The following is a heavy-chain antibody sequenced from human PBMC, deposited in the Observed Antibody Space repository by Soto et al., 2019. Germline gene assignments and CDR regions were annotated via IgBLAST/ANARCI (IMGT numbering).Heavy chain of an antibody. J-gene: IGHJ4*02. Sequence: SETLSLTCSVTGGSIITYYWTWIRQTPGKGLEWIGYTYYSETTNYNPSLESRVTISVDTSKSQFSLRLSSVTAADTAVYYCARGGLLPDYWGQGTLVTVSS. CDR1: GGSIITYY. D-gene: IGHD6-19*01. V-gene: IGHV4-59*12. CDR3: ARGGLLPDY. CDR2: TYYSETT.